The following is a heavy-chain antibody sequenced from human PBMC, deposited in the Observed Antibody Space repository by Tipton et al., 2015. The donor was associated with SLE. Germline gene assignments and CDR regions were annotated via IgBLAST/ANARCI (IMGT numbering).Heavy chain of an antibody. CDR2: IYYSGST. Sequence: TLSLTCTVSGGSVSSYYWSWIRQPPGKGLEWIGYIYYSGSTNYNPSLKSRVTISVDTSKNQFSLKLSSVTAADTAVYYCARGSHYYAFDLWGQGTMVTVSS. V-gene: IGHV4-59*02. CDR1: GGSVSSYY. D-gene: IGHD3-10*01. J-gene: IGHJ3*01. CDR3: ARGSHYYAFDL.